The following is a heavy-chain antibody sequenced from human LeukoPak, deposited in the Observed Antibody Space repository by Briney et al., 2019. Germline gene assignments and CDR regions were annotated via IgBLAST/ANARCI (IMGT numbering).Heavy chain of an antibody. V-gene: IGHV7-4-1*02. Sequence: ASVKVSCKASGYTFTSYAMNWVRQAPGQGLEWMGWINTNTGNPAYAQGFAGRFVFSLDTSVSTAYLQITSLKAEDTAVYYCARANYYGSSAYFDYWGQGTLVTVSS. CDR3: ARANYYGSSAYFDY. CDR1: GYTFTSYA. D-gene: IGHD3-10*01. CDR2: INTNTGNP. J-gene: IGHJ4*02.